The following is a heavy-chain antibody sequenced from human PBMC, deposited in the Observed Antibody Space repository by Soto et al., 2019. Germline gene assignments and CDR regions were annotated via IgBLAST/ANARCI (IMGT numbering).Heavy chain of an antibody. J-gene: IGHJ4*02. D-gene: IGHD3-22*01. CDR1: GFTFSSYA. CDR2: ISYDGSNK. V-gene: IGHV3-30-3*01. Sequence: QVQLVESGGGVVQPGRSLRLSCAASGFTFSSYAMHWVRQAPGKGLEWVAVISYDGSNKYYADSVKGRFTISRDNSKNTLYLQMNSLRAEDTAVYYCARVYTYYYDSSGYYSDYWGQGTLVTVSS. CDR3: ARVYTYYYDSSGYYSDY.